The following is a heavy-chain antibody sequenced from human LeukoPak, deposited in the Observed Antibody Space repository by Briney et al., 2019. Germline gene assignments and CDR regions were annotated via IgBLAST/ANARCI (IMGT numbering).Heavy chain of an antibody. Sequence: KSSETLSLTCTVSGGSISSGSYYWSWIRQPAGKGLEWIGRIYTSGSTNYNPSLKSRVTISVDTSKNQFSLKLSSVTAADTAVYYCARNRYYGSGSYAWFDFWGQGTLVTVSS. CDR3: ARNRYYGSGSYAWFDF. CDR2: IYTSGST. J-gene: IGHJ5*01. D-gene: IGHD3-10*01. CDR1: GGSISSGSYY. V-gene: IGHV4-61*02.